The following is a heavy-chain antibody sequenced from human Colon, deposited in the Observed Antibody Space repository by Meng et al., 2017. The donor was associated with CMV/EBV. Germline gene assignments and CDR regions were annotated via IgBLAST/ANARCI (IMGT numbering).Heavy chain of an antibody. CDR2: IFYTGTT. V-gene: IGHV4-39*07. J-gene: IGHJ4*02. CDR1: GGSISSSSYY. D-gene: IGHD6-6*01. Sequence: QLTRQESGPGRVRPSETLFLTCTVSGGSISSSSYYWAWIRQPPGKGLEWIGSIFYTGTTYYKPSLKSRVTISVDTSKNQFSLKLSSVTAADTAVYYCIRETTGSSSSYWGQGTLVTVSS. CDR3: IRETTGSSSSY.